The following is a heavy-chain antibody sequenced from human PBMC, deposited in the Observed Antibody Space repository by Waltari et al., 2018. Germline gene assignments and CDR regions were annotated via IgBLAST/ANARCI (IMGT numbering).Heavy chain of an antibody. Sequence: QVQLQQWGAGLLKPSETLSFTCAVYGGSFSGYYWSWIRQPPGKGLEWIGEINHSGSTNYNPSLKSRVTISVDTSKNQFSLKLSSVTAADTAVYYCAGGRYYFDYWGQGTLVTVSS. CDR3: AGGRYYFDY. J-gene: IGHJ4*02. CDR1: GGSFSGYY. V-gene: IGHV4-34*01. CDR2: INHSGST.